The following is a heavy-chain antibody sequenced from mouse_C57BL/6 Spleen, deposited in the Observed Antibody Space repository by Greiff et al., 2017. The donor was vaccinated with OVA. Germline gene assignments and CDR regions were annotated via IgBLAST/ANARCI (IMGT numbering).Heavy chain of an antibody. J-gene: IGHJ1*03. Sequence: EVQRVESGGGLVQPGGSMKLSCVASGFTFSNYWMNWVRQSPEKGLEWVAQIRLKSDNYATHYAESVKGRFTISRDDSKSSVYLQMNNLRAEDTGIYYCTDSDYGCFDVWGTGTTVTVSS. CDR2: IRLKSDNYAT. D-gene: IGHD2-12*01. V-gene: IGHV6-3*01. CDR1: GFTFSNYW. CDR3: TDSDYGCFDV.